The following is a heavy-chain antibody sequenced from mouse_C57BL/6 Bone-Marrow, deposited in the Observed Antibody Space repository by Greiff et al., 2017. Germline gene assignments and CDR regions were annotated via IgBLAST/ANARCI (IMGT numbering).Heavy chain of an antibody. D-gene: IGHD2-3*01. CDR2: IHPNSGST. CDR1: GYTFTSYR. CDR3: ARRWLRFDY. V-gene: IGHV1-64*01. J-gene: IGHJ2*01. Sequence: VQLQQPGAELVKPGASVKLSCKASGYTFTSYRMHWVKQRPGPGLEWIGMIHPNSGSTNYNEKFKSKATLTVDKSSSTAYMQLSSLTSEDSAVYYCARRWLRFDYWGQGTTLTVAS.